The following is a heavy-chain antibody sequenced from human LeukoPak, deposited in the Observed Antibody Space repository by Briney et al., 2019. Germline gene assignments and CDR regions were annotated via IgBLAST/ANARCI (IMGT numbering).Heavy chain of an antibody. J-gene: IGHJ4*02. D-gene: IGHD2-2*01. CDR3: AKGRTIVVVPAVPFDY. CDR1: GFTFSSYG. CDR2: IRYDGSNK. Sequence: SCAASGFTFSSYGMHWVRQAPGKGLEWVAFIRYDGSNKYYADSVKGRFTISRDNSKNTLYLQMNSLRADDTAVYYCAKGRTIVVVPAVPFDYWGQGTLVTVSS. V-gene: IGHV3-30*02.